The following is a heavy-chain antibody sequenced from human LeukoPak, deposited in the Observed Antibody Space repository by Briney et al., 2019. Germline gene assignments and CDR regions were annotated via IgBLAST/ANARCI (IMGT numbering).Heavy chain of an antibody. CDR3: ARVKYCSSTSCYELYYFDY. CDR2: INPNSGGT. D-gene: IGHD2-2*01. CDR1: GYTFTGYY. Sequence: ASVKVSCKASGYTFTGYYMHWVRQAPGQGLEWMGWINPNSGGTNYAQKFQGRVTMTRDTSISTAYMELSRLRSDDTAVYYCARVKYCSSTSCYELYYFDYWGQGTLVTVSS. V-gene: IGHV1-2*02. J-gene: IGHJ4*02.